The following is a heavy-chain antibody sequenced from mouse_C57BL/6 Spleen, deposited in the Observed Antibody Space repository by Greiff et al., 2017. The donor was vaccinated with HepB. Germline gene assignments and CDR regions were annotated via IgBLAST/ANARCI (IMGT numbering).Heavy chain of an antibody. D-gene: IGHD1-1*01. CDR1: GYTFTSYW. J-gene: IGHJ2*01. CDR3: ASYYYEGYFDY. CDR2: IHPNSGST. V-gene: IGHV1-64*01. Sequence: QVQLKQPGAELVKPGASVKLSCKASGYTFTSYWMHWVKQRPGQGLEWIGMIHPNSGSTNYNEKFKSKATLTVDKSSSTAYMQLSSLTSEDSAVYYCASYYYEGYFDYWGQGTTLTVSS.